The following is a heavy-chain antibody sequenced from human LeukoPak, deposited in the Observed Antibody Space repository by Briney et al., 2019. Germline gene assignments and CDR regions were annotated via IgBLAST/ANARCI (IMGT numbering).Heavy chain of an antibody. CDR3: ARDGYSSGWRYNWFDP. J-gene: IGHJ5*02. V-gene: IGHV4-30-4*01. Sequence: LRLSCAASGFTFSSHAMSWIRQPPGKGLEWIGYIYYSGSTYYNPSLKSRVTISVDTSKNQFSLKLSSVTAADTAVYYCARDGYSSGWRYNWFDPWGQGTLVTVSS. CDR1: GFTFSSHA. D-gene: IGHD6-19*01. CDR2: IYYSGST.